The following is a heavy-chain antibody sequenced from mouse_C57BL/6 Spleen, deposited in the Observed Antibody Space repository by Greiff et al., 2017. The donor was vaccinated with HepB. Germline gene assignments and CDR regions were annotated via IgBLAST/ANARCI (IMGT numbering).Heavy chain of an antibody. J-gene: IGHJ2*01. CDR2: ISSGGSYT. D-gene: IGHD2-3*01. V-gene: IGHV5-6*01. CDR1: GFTFSSYG. CDR3: ARHKDGSFDY. Sequence: EVKLVESGGDLVKPGGSLKLSCAASGFTFSSYGMSWVRQTPDKRLEWVATISSGGSYTYYPDSVKGRFTISRDNAKNTLYLQMSSLKSEDTAMYYCARHKDGSFDYWGQGTTLTVSS.